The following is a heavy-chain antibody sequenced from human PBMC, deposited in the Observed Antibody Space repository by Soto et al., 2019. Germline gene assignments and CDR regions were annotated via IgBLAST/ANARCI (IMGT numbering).Heavy chain of an antibody. CDR3: AITYGYDAFDI. Sequence: QVQLQESGPGLVKPSQTLSLTCTVSGGSINSGGYYWSWVRQHPGKGLEWIGYIYYSGSAYYNSSLKSRVTISVDTSKNQFSLKLTSVTAADTAVYDCAITYGYDAFDIWGQGTRVTVSS. J-gene: IGHJ3*02. CDR1: GGSINSGGYY. V-gene: IGHV4-31*03. CDR2: IYYSGSA. D-gene: IGHD4-17*01.